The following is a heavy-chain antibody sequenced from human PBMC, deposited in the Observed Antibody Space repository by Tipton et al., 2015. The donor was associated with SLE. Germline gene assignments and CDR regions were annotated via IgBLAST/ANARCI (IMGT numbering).Heavy chain of an antibody. J-gene: IGHJ3*02. Sequence: TLSLTCTVSGVSISSRGFFWSWIRQHPGEGLGWIGYISASGEGASNASLKSRLTISFDTSKNEFSMNLRSVTAADTAVYFCARNGLVWVGEYAFDIWGQGTEVTVSS. D-gene: IGHD2-2*03. V-gene: IGHV4-31*03. CDR3: ARNGLVWVGEYAFDI. CDR1: GVSISSRGFF. CDR2: ISASGEG.